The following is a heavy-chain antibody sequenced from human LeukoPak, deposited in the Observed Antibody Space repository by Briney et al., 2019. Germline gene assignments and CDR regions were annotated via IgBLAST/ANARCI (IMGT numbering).Heavy chain of an antibody. Sequence: VPPWGALRLPCAASGFTFSSYGMHWGPPAPGKGPEWVAFIRDDGSNKYYADSVKGRFTISRDNSKNTLYLQMNSLRAEDTAVYYCAKFYGVPIVLWGQGTLVTVSS. D-gene: IGHD1-26*01. CDR1: GFTFSSYG. V-gene: IGHV3-30*02. J-gene: IGHJ4*02. CDR2: IRDDGSNK. CDR3: AKFYGVPIVL.